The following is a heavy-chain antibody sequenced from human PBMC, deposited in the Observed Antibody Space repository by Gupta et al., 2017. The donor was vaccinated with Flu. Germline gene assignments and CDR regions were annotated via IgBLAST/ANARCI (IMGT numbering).Heavy chain of an antibody. CDR1: GFNFDDNT. V-gene: IGHV3-43*01. D-gene: IGHD6-19*01. CDR2: ISWDGGST. CDR3: AKGTDNSGLIDC. Sequence: GFNFDDNTMHWVRQAPGKGLEWVSLISWDGGSTYSADSVKGRFTISRDNSKSSLYLQMNSLRPEDTAFYYCAKGTDNSGLIDCWGQCTLVTV. J-gene: IGHJ4*02.